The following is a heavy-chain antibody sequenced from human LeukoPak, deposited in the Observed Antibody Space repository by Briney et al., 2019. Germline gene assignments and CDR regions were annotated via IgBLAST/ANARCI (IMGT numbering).Heavy chain of an antibody. V-gene: IGHV4-59*08. D-gene: IGHD3-22*01. CDR2: IYYSGST. CDR1: GGSISSHY. J-gene: IGHJ4*02. CDR3: ARFYYDSSGYYSINPYFDY. Sequence: SETLSLTCTVSGGSISSHYWSWIRQPPGKGLEWIGYIYYSGSTYYNPSLKSRVTISVDTSKNQFSLKLSSVTAADTAVYYCARFYYDSSGYYSINPYFDYWGQGTLVTVSS.